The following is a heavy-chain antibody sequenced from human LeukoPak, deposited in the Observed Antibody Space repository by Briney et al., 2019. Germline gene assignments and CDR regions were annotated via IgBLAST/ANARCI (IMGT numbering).Heavy chain of an antibody. CDR1: GYTFTSYG. J-gene: IGHJ6*02. D-gene: IGHD6-19*01. Sequence: ASVKVSCKASGYTFTSYGISWVRQAPGQGLEWMGWISAYNGNTNYAQKLQGRDTMTTDTSTSTAYMELRSLRSDDTAVYYCARDHSSGWYVLAYYYGIDVWGQGTTVTVSS. CDR3: ARDHSSGWYVLAYYYGIDV. CDR2: ISAYNGNT. V-gene: IGHV1-18*01.